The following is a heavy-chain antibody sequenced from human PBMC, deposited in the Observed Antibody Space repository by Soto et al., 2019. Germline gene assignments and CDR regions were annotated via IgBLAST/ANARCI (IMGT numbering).Heavy chain of an antibody. CDR2: IYYSEST. V-gene: IGHV4-59*12. J-gene: IGHJ4*02. Sequence: SETLSLTCTVSGGSISSYYWSWIRQPPGKGLEWIGYIYYSESTNYNPSLKSRVTISVDTSKNQFSLKLSSVTAADTAVYYCARNPLDYYDSSGDPEDYWGQGTLVTVSS. CDR3: ARNPLDYYDSSGDPEDY. D-gene: IGHD3-22*01. CDR1: GGSISSYY.